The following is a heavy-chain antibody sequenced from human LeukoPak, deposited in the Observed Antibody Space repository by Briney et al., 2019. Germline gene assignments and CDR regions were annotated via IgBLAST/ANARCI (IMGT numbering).Heavy chain of an antibody. J-gene: IGHJ4*02. CDR1: GFTFSSYG. V-gene: IGHV3-30*02. CDR2: IRYDGSDK. Sequence: GGSLRLSCAASGFTFSSYGMHWIRQAPGKGLEWVAFIRYDGSDKEYADSVKGRFTISRDNSKNTLYLQMNSLRAEDTAVYYCAKDHTAGLLNWGQGTLVTVSS. D-gene: IGHD6-19*01. CDR3: AKDHTAGLLN.